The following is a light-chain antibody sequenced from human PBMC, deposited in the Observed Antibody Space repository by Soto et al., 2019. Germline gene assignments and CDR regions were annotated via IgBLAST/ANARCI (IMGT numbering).Light chain of an antibody. J-gene: IGLJ1*01. CDR1: SSDVGGYNY. V-gene: IGLV2-11*01. CDR2: GVT. Sequence: SVLTQARPVSGSPGQSVTISCTGTSSDVGGYNYVSWYQQHPGKAPKLVIYGVTKRPSGVPDRFSGSKSGNTASLTISGLQADDEADYYCCSYAGSHYVFGTGTKSPS. CDR3: CSYAGSHYV.